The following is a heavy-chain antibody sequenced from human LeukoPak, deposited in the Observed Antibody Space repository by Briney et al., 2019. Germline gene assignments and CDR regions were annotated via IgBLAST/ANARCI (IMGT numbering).Heavy chain of an antibody. J-gene: IGHJ6*02. Sequence: GASVKVSCKASGYTFTSYAMHWVRQAPGQGLEWVGLINPGGGSTSYAQKFQGRVTMTRDTSTRTVYMELSSLRSEDTAVFYCARAEWHGMDVWGQGTTVTVSS. CDR2: INPGGGST. CDR1: GYTFTSYA. V-gene: IGHV1-46*01. CDR3: ARAEWHGMDV. D-gene: IGHD3-3*01.